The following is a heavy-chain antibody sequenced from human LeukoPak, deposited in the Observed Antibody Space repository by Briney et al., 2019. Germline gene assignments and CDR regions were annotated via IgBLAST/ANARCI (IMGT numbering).Heavy chain of an antibody. CDR1: GGSISSADYY. V-gene: IGHV4-30-4*01. CDR2: IYYSGST. Sequence: PSQTLSLTCTVSGGSISSADYYWSWIRQPPGKGLEWIGYIYYSGSTYYNPSLKSRVTISVDTSKNQFSLKLSSVTAADTAVYYCASGDSRQEYFQHWGQGTLVTVSS. D-gene: IGHD4-17*01. CDR3: ASGDSRQEYFQH. J-gene: IGHJ1*01.